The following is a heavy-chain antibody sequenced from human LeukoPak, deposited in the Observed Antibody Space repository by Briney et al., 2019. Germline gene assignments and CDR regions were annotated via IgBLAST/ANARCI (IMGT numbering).Heavy chain of an antibody. Sequence: ASVKVSCKTSGHSFILYGISWVRQAPGQGPEWMGWISTSTGDTKYTQKFQGRVTLTTDTSTSTAYMELSSLRSDDTAVYYCARDDNYGIFVNVDYWGQGTLVTVSS. V-gene: IGHV1-18*01. CDR3: ARDDNYGIFVNVDY. CDR1: GHSFILYG. J-gene: IGHJ4*02. D-gene: IGHD4-11*01. CDR2: ISTSTGDT.